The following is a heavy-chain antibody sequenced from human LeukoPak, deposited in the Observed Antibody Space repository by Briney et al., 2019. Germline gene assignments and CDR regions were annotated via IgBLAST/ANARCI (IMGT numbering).Heavy chain of an antibody. CDR1: GFTFSSYA. D-gene: IGHD6-19*01. Sequence: GRSLRLSCAASGFTFSSYAMHWVRQAPGKGLEWVALISYDGSGQYYTESVKGRFTISRDNSKNTLYLQVNSLRVEDTAVYYCARANRPFHTSGRYKDYWGQGTLVTVSS. V-gene: IGHV3-30-3*01. CDR3: ARANRPFHTSGRYKDY. CDR2: ISYDGSGQ. J-gene: IGHJ4*02.